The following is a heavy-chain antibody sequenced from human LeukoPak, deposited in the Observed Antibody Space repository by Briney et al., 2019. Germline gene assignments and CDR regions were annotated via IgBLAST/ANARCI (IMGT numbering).Heavy chain of an antibody. V-gene: IGHV4-34*01. Sequence: PSETLSLTCAVYGGSFSGYYWSWIRQPPGKGLEWIGEINHSGSTNYNPSLKSRVTISVDTSKNQFSLKLSSVTAADTAVYYCARERYCSSTSCYRSSKNWFDPWGQGTLVTVSS. CDR3: ARERYCSSTSCYRSSKNWFDP. D-gene: IGHD2-2*02. CDR1: GGSFSGYY. CDR2: INHSGST. J-gene: IGHJ5*02.